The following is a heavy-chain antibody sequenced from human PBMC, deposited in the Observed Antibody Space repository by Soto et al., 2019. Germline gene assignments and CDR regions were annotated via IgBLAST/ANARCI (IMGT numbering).Heavy chain of an antibody. V-gene: IGHV3-15*01. CDR2: IKSKTDGGTT. CDR1: GFTFSNAW. J-gene: IGHJ6*02. CDR3: TTDGGELDLNQLKYYYYGMDV. D-gene: IGHD1-26*01. Sequence: GGSLRLSCAASGFTFSNAWMSWVRQAPGKGLEWVGRIKSKTDGGTTDYAAPVKGRFTISRDDSKNTLYLQMNSLKTEDTAVYYCTTDGGELDLNQLKYYYYGMDVWGQGTTVTVS.